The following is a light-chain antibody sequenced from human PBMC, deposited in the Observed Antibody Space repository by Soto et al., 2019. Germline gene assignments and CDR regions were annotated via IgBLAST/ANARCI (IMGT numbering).Light chain of an antibody. CDR2: RAS. V-gene: IGKV3-15*01. Sequence: EIVMTQSPATLSVSPGERVTLSCRASQNIDSNLVWYQQKPGQSPRLLIFRASSRATGIPDRFSGSGSGTEFTLTISSLQSEDFAVYYCQQYNNWPRTFGQGTKVDIK. J-gene: IGKJ1*01. CDR1: QNIDSN. CDR3: QQYNNWPRT.